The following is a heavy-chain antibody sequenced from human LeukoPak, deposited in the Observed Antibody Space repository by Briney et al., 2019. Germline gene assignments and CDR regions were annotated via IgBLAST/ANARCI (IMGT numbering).Heavy chain of an antibody. J-gene: IGHJ4*01. CDR3: ARGRTSSWYFDY. Sequence: GGSLSLSCASSGFTFSSYPMHGVRQAPGKGLEGVAVISYDGSNKYYADSVKDRFTISRDNAKNSLYLQMNSLRDEDTAVYYCARGRTSSWYFDYWGRGTLVTVSS. CDR2: ISYDGSNK. CDR1: GFTFSSYP. V-gene: IGHV3-30-3*01. D-gene: IGHD6-13*01.